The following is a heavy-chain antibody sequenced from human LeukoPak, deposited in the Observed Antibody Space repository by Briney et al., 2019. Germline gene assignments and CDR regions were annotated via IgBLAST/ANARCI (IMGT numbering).Heavy chain of an antibody. CDR2: IYSGGST. CDR1: GFTVSSNY. V-gene: IGHV3-53*01. Sequence: GGSLRLSCAASGFTVSSNYMSWVRQASGKGLEWVSVIYSGGSTYYADSVKGRFTISRDNSKNTLYLQMNSLRDEGTAVYFCARATTTRTRFDYWGQGTLVTVSS. J-gene: IGHJ4*02. D-gene: IGHD4-17*01. CDR3: ARATTTRTRFDY.